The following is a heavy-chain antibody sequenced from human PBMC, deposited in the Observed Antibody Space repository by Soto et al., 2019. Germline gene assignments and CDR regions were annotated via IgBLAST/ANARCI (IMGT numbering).Heavy chain of an antibody. CDR2: IYPGDSDT. V-gene: IGHV5-51*01. Sequence: PGESLKISCKGSGYSFTSYWIGWVRQMPGKGLEWVGIIYPGDSDTRYSPSFQGQVTISADKSISTAYLQWSSLKASDTAMYYCARLKNTGGYSSGGLQRTSDYYGMDVWGQGTTVTVSS. J-gene: IGHJ6*02. D-gene: IGHD6-19*01. CDR1: GYSFTSYW. CDR3: ARLKNTGGYSSGGLQRTSDYYGMDV.